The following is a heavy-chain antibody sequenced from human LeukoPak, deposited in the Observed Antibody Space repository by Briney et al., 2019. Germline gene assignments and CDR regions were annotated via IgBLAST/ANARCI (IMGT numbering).Heavy chain of an antibody. J-gene: IGHJ4*02. CDR1: GFIFSSYG. Sequence: QPGGSLRLSCAASGFIFSSYGMSWVRQAPGKGLEWVSAISGSGGSTYYADSVKGRFTISRDNSKNTLYLQMNSLRAEDTAVYYCAKPFLVGAPSIPYFDYWGQGTLVTVSS. V-gene: IGHV3-23*01. D-gene: IGHD1-26*01. CDR3: AKPFLVGAPSIPYFDY. CDR2: ISGSGGST.